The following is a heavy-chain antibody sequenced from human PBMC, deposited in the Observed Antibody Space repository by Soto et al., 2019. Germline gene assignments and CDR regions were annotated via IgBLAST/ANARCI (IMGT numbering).Heavy chain of an antibody. J-gene: IGHJ4*02. CDR3: ARIAYRGGDCYSSLDY. V-gene: IGHV1-18*04. CDR2: ISAYNGNT. Sequence: GASVKVSCKASGYTFTSYGISWVRQAPGQGLEWMGWISAYNGNTNYAQKLQGRVTMTTDTSTSTAYMELRSLRSDDTAVYYCARIAYRGGDCYSSLDYWGQGTLVTVSS. CDR1: GYTFTSYG. D-gene: IGHD2-21*02.